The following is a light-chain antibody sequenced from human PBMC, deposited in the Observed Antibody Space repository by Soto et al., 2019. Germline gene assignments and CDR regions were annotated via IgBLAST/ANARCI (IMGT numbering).Light chain of an antibody. V-gene: IGKV3-11*01. CDR1: QSVSSY. CDR3: QQYNNWPLT. CDR2: DAS. Sequence: EIVLTQSPATLSLSPGERATLSCRASQSVSSYLAWYQQKPGQAPRLLIYDASNRATGIPARFSGSGSGTEFTLTISNLQSEDFAVYYCQQYNNWPLTFGQGTKVEIK. J-gene: IGKJ1*01.